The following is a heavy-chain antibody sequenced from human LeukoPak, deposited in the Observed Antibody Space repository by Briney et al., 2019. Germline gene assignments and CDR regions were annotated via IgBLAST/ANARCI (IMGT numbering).Heavy chain of an antibody. CDR3: ARISSGQRRTLRHYFDY. J-gene: IGHJ4*02. CDR2: MNPNSGNT. D-gene: IGHD3-22*01. CDR1: GYTFTSYD. V-gene: IGHV1-8*03. Sequence: ASVKVSCKASGYTFTSYDINWVRQATGQGLEWMGWMNPNSGNTGYAQKFQGRVTITRNTSISTAYMELSSLRSEDTAVYYCARISSGQRRTLRHYFDYWGQGTLVTVSS.